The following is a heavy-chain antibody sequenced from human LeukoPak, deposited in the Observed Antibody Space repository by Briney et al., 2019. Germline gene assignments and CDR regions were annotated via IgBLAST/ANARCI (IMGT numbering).Heavy chain of an antibody. V-gene: IGHV1-58*02. J-gene: IGHJ4*02. CDR2: IVVGSGNT. CDR1: VFTCTSSA. D-gene: IGHD2-2*01. CDR3: ARALYHTFDY. Sequence: SVKVSSKASVFTCTSSAMQWVRQARGQRLEWIGWIVVGSGNTNYAQKFQERVTITRDMSTSTAYMELSSLRSDDTAVYYCARALYHTFDYWGQGTLVTVSS.